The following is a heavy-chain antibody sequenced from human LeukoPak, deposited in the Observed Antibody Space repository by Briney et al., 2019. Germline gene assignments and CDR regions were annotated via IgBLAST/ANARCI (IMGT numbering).Heavy chain of an antibody. CDR3: ARDQWASSPNWIDP. CDR2: TSYDGSNQ. CDR1: GFTLSSYA. V-gene: IGHV3-30-3*01. J-gene: IGHJ5*02. D-gene: IGHD1-26*01. Sequence: GRSLRLSCTASGFTLSSYAMHWVRQAPGKGLEWVAVTSYDGSNQYYADSVWGRFTISRDNSKNTLYLQMNSLRSEDTAVYYCARDQWASSPNWIDPWGQGTLVTVSS.